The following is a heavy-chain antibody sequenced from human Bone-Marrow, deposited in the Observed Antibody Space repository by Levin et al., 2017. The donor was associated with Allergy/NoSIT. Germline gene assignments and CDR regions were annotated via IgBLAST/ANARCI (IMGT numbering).Heavy chain of an antibody. CDR2: LWHDERSQ. D-gene: IGHD2-21*02. J-gene: IGHJ1*01. V-gene: IGHV3-33*07. CDR1: GFNFPYYG. CDR3: ARDLCSAGDCYSEKPGTPPGF. Sequence: PGGSLRLSCAASGFNFPYYGFYWFRMAPGKGLEWVAFLWHDERSQHYGDSGKGRFTISRDKSKNMVYLQMNNLRAEDTAVYYCARDLCSAGDCYSEKPGTPPGFWGQGTLVRVSS.